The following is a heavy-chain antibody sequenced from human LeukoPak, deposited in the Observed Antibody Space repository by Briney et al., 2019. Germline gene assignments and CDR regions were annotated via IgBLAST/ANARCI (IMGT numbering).Heavy chain of an antibody. CDR2: IRYDGSNK. D-gene: IGHD7-27*01. V-gene: IGHV3-30*02. CDR3: AYLTGDPVGYYYMDV. CDR1: GFTFSSYG. Sequence: GGSLRLSCAASGFTFSSYGMHWVRKAPGKGLEWVAFIRYDGSNKYYADSVKGRFTISRDNSKNTLYLQMNSLRAEDTAVYYCAYLTGDPVGYYYMDVWGKGTTVTVSS. J-gene: IGHJ6*03.